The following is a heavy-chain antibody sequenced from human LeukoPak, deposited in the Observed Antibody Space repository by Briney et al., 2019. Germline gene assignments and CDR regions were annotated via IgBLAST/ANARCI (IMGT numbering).Heavy chain of an antibody. CDR2: ISAYNGNT. V-gene: IGHV1-18*01. Sequence: ASVKVSCEASCYTFTSYGISWVRQAPGQGLEWMGWISAYNGNTNYAQKLQGRVTMTTDTSTSTAYMELRSLRSDDTAVYYCARGGFTIFGVGYFDYWGQGTLVTVSS. D-gene: IGHD3-3*01. CDR1: CYTFTSYG. J-gene: IGHJ4*02. CDR3: ARGGFTIFGVGYFDY.